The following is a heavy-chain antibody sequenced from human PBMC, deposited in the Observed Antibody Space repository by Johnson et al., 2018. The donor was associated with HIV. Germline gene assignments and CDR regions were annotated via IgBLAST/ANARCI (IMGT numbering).Heavy chain of an antibody. CDR1: GFTVISNH. V-gene: IGHV3-66*01. J-gene: IGHJ3*01. CDR3: ATVWRNEGRHSFDV. Sequence: VQLVESGGGLIQPGGSLRLSCVASGFTVISNHMSWVRQAPGKGLEWVSVIYSGGSTYYADSVKGRYTISRDNSKNTLYLQMNSLRVEDTALYFCATVWRNEGRHSFDVWGLGTMVTVSS. CDR2: IYSGGST. D-gene: IGHD1-1*01.